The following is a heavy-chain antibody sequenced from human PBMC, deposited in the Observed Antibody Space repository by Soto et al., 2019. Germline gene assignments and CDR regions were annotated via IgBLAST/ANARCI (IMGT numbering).Heavy chain of an antibody. CDR2: IGTAYDT. D-gene: IGHD1-26*01. CDR3: ARGTIGAFDY. V-gene: IGHV3-13*01. Sequence: GGSLRLSCAASGFTFSNYAMYWVRQVTGKGLEWVSSIGTAYDTYYAGSVKGRFAISRENAKNSFYLQMNNLRAGDTAVYHCARGTIGAFDYWGQGTLVTVSS. CDR1: GFTFSNYA. J-gene: IGHJ4*02.